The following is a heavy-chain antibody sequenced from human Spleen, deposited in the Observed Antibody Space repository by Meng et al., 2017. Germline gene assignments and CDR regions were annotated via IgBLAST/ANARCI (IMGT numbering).Heavy chain of an antibody. CDR3: ARVTDNSSGYYYVAFDI. CDR1: GYIFSNFW. CDR2: IYPGDSDT. V-gene: IGHV5-51*01. D-gene: IGHD3-22*01. J-gene: IGHJ3*02. Sequence: GESLKISCKGSGYIFSNFWIAWVRQVPGKGLEWMGIIYPGDSDTRYSPSFQGQVTISADKSISTAYLQWSSLKASDTAMYYCARVTDNSSGYYYVAFDIWGQGTMVTVSS.